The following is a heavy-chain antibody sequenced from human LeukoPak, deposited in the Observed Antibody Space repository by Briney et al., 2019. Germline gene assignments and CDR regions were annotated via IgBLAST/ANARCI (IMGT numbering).Heavy chain of an antibody. J-gene: IGHJ3*01. D-gene: IGHD3-10*01. Sequence: SETLPLTCTVSGGSISGSSYYWDWIRQSPGTGLEWIGSIYYTGITYSNPSLENRVTISVDTSKNHFSLKVTSVTAADTAVYFCARSAVKFGAFDVWGQGTTVTVSS. CDR1: GGSISGSSYY. V-gene: IGHV4-39*02. CDR2: IYYTGIT. CDR3: ARSAVKFGAFDV.